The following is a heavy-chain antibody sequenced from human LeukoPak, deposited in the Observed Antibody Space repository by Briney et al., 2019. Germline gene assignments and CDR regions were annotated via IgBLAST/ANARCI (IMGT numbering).Heavy chain of an antibody. V-gene: IGHV3-66*01. CDR2: IYSGGST. Sequence: GGSLRLSRAASEFSVGSNYMTWVRQAPGKGLEWVSLIYSGGSTYYADSVKGRFTISRDNSKNTLYLQMNSLRAEDTAVYYCLRGDRRDYWGQGTLVTVSS. CDR3: LRGDRRDY. CDR1: EFSVGSNY. J-gene: IGHJ4*02.